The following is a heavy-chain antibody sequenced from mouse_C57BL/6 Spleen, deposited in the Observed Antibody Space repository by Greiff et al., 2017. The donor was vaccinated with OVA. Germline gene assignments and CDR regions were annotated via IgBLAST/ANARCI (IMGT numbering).Heavy chain of an antibody. V-gene: IGHV7-3*01. CDR1: GFTFTDYY. J-gene: IGHJ4*01. CDR3: ARYYGSSYAMDY. Sequence: EVKVVESGGGLVQPGGSLSLSCAASGFTFTDYYMSWVRQPPGKALEWLGFIRNKANGYTTGYSASVKGRFTISRDNSQSILYLQMNALRAEDSATYYCARYYGSSYAMDYWGQGTSVTVSS. D-gene: IGHD1-1*01. CDR2: IRNKANGYTT.